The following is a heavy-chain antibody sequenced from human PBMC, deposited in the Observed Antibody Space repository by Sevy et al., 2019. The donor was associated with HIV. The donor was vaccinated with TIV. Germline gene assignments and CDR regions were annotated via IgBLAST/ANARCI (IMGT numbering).Heavy chain of an antibody. CDR2: INAGNGNT. CDR1: GYTFTSYA. V-gene: IGHV1-3*01. J-gene: IGHJ4*02. Sequence: ASVKVSCKASGYTFTSYAMHWVRQAPGQRLEWMGWINAGNGNTKYSQRFQGRVTITRDTSASTAYMELSSLRSEDTAVYYCASSSDELGYYFDYWGQGTLVTVSS. D-gene: IGHD3-10*01. CDR3: ASSSDELGYYFDY.